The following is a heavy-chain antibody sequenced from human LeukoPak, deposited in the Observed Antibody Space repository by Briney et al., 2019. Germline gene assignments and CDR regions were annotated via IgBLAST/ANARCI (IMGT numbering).Heavy chain of an antibody. D-gene: IGHD5-12*01. J-gene: IGHJ5*02. V-gene: IGHV4-30-4*08. Sequence: SETLSLTCTVSGGSISSGDYYWSWIRQPPGKGLEWIGYIYYSGSTYYNPSLKSRVTISVDTSKNQFSLKLSSVTAADTAVYYCARDRLRNRKGFDPWGQGTLVTVFS. CDR2: IYYSGST. CDR1: GGSISSGDYY. CDR3: ARDRLRNRKGFDP.